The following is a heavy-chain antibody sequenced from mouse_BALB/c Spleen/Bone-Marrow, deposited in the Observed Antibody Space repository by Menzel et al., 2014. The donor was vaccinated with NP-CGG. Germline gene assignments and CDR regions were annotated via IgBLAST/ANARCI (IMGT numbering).Heavy chain of an antibody. CDR1: GYTFTSYV. D-gene: IGHD1-1*01. V-gene: IGHV1-14*01. CDR3: AEGDYYGSSWFAY. Sequence: VQLQQPGPELVKPGASVKMSCKASGYTFTSYVMHWVKQKPGQGLEWIGYINPYNDGTKYNEKFKGKATLTSDKSSSTAYMELSSLTSVDSAVYYCAEGDYYGSSWFAYWGQGTLITVSA. J-gene: IGHJ3*01. CDR2: INPYNDGT.